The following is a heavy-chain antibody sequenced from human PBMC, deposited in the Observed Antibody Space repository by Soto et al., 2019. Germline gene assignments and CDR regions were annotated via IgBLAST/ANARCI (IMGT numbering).Heavy chain of an antibody. D-gene: IGHD2-8*01. CDR1: GGSISSGGYY. V-gene: IGHV4-31*03. CDR2: IYYSGST. CDR3: ARMSMLLAWFDP. J-gene: IGHJ5*02. Sequence: PSETLSLTCTVSGGSISSGGYYWSWIRQHPGKGLEWIGYIYYSGSTYYNPSLKSRVTISVDTSKNQFSLKLSSVTAADTAVYYCARMSMLLAWFDPWGQGTLVTVSS.